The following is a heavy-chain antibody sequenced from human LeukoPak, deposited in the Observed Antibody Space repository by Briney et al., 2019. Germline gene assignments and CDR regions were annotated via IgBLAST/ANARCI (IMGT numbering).Heavy chain of an antibody. Sequence: PSETLSLTCAVYGGSFSGYYWSWIRQPPGKGLEWIGEINHSGITNYNPSLKSRVTISVDTSKNQFSLKLSSVTAADTAVYYCARPRVRGVIIRGFDYWGQGTLVTVSS. V-gene: IGHV4-34*01. CDR3: ARPRVRGVIIRGFDY. CDR1: GGSFSGYY. J-gene: IGHJ4*01. D-gene: IGHD3-10*01. CDR2: INHSGIT.